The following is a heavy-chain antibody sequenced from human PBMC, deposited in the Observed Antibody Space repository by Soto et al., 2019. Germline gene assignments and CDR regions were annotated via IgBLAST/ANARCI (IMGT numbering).Heavy chain of an antibody. V-gene: IGHV4-31*03. D-gene: IGHD4-4*01. CDR1: GGSISSGGYY. CDR3: ARGAVTNLYYYYYGMDV. Sequence: SETLSLTCTVSGGSISSGGYYWSWIRQHPGKGLEWVGYFYNSGSVFYNPSLKSRVTISVDTSKNQFSLKLISVTAADTAVYYCARGAVTNLYYYYYGMDVWGQGTTVT. J-gene: IGHJ6*02. CDR2: FYNSGSV.